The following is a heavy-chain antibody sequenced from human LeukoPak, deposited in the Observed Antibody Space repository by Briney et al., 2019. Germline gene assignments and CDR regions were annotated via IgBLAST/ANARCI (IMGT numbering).Heavy chain of an antibody. Sequence: GGSLRLSCAASGFAFSHFAMHWVRQAPGKGLEWVALISYDGSKKSYADSVKGRFTISRDTSKNTLFLQMNSLRAEDTAVYYCARDAVDTANAVWGQGTTVTVSS. CDR1: GFAFSHFA. V-gene: IGHV3-30-3*01. CDR3: ARDAVDTANAV. D-gene: IGHD5-18*01. CDR2: ISYDGSKK. J-gene: IGHJ6*02.